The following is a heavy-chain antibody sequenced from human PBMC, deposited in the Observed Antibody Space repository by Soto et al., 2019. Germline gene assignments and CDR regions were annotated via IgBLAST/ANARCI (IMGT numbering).Heavy chain of an antibody. CDR2: IWYDGSNK. V-gene: IGHV3-30*19. CDR3: ARSKPLEWFFDY. Sequence: GGSLRLSCAASGFTFSSYGMHWVRQAPGKGLEWVAVIWYDGSNKYYADSVKGRFTISRDNSKNTLYLQMNSLRAEDTAVYYCARSKPLEWFFDYWGQGTLVTVSS. D-gene: IGHD3-3*01. CDR1: GFTFSSYG. J-gene: IGHJ4*02.